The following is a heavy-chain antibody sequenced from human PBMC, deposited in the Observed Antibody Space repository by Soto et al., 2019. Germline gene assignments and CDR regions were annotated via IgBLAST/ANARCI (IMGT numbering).Heavy chain of an antibody. CDR2: IERDGSEK. D-gene: IGHD6-19*01. CDR1: GFMFSNYF. CDR3: TGGSGWSSDF. V-gene: IGHV3-7*03. J-gene: IGHJ4*02. Sequence: EVQLVESGGGLVQPGGSLTLSCVASGFMFSNYFMTWVRQAPGKGLEWVANIERDGSEKNYADSVKGRFTISRNNAKNSLYLQMNSLRAEDTAVYYCTGGSGWSSDFCGQGTHVAVSS.